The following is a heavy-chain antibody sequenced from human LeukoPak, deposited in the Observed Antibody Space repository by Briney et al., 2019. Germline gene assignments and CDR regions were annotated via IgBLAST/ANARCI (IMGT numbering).Heavy chain of an antibody. D-gene: IGHD1-7*01. CDR2: IYPGDSDT. CDR3: ARGAAGTTPDYYYFGLDV. Sequence: GESLKISCKGSGYRFTDYWIGLVRQMPGKGLEWMGIIYPGDSDTRYSPSFQCQVTISADNYINTAPLQWSSLKASDTAMYYCARGAAGTTPDYYYFGLDVWGQGTTVRVSS. V-gene: IGHV5-51*01. J-gene: IGHJ6*02. CDR1: GYRFTDYW.